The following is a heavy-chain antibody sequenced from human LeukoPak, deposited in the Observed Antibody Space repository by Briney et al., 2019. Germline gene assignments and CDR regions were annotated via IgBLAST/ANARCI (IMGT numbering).Heavy chain of an antibody. V-gene: IGHV4-34*01. Sequence: SETLSLTCAVYGGSFSGYYWSWIRQPPGKGLEWIGEINHSGSTNYNPSLKSRVTISVDTSKNQFPLKLSSVTAADTAVYYCARTVGDQDIVVVPAAPYYFDYWGQGTLVTVSS. CDR2: INHSGST. J-gene: IGHJ4*02. CDR1: GGSFSGYY. D-gene: IGHD2-2*01. CDR3: ARTVGDQDIVVVPAAPYYFDY.